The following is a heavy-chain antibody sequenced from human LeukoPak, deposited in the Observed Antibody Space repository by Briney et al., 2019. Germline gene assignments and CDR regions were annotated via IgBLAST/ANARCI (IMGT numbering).Heavy chain of an antibody. CDR2: ISGSGGSA. V-gene: IGHV3-23*01. J-gene: IGHJ6*02. CDR1: GFTFSSYA. CDR3: AKGVVVVAAGYGMDV. Sequence: GGSLRLSCAASGFTFSSYAMSWVRQAPGKGLEWVSAISGSGGSAYYADSVKGRFTISRDNSKNTLYLQMNSLRAEDTAVYYCAKGVVVVAAGYGMDVWGQGTTVTVSS. D-gene: IGHD2-15*01.